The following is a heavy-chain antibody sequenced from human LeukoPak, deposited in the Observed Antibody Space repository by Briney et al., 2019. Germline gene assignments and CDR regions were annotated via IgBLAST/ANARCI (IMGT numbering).Heavy chain of an antibody. Sequence: GESLKISCQVSGPTVTNFWLTWVRQMPGKGLEWMGVIFPGDSETRYSPSLQGQVTISVDKDSRTAFLQWTSLKASDTAMYYCATQKYGDYYFDYWGQGTLVTVSS. CDR3: ATQKYGDYYFDY. J-gene: IGHJ4*02. CDR1: GPTVTNFW. CDR2: IFPGDSET. V-gene: IGHV5-51*01. D-gene: IGHD2-21*02.